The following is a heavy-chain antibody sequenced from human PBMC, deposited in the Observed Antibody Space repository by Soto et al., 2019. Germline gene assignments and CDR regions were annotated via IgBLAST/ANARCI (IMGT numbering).Heavy chain of an antibody. V-gene: IGHV3-23*01. CDR2: ISASGDST. D-gene: IGHD5-18*01. J-gene: IGHJ4*02. Sequence: GGSLRLSCAASGFTFSSYAMSWVRQAPGKGLEWVSVISASGDSTHYADSVKGRFTISRDNSKNTLYLQMNSLRAEDTAVYYCAKDPYTAMIPGDSWGQGTLVTVSS. CDR3: AKDPYTAMIPGDS. CDR1: GFTFSSYA.